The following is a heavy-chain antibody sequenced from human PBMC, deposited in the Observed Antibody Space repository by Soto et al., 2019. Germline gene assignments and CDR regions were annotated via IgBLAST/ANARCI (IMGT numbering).Heavy chain of an antibody. CDR1: GYTFTSYA. Sequence: ASVKVSCKASGYTFTSYAMHWVRQAPGQRLEWMGWINAGNGNTKYSQKFQGRVTITRDTSASTAYMELSSLRSEDTAVYYCARVYCISSGCQARNWFDPWGQGTLVTVAS. CDR3: ARVYCISSGCQARNWFDP. CDR2: INAGNGNT. J-gene: IGHJ5*02. D-gene: IGHD2-2*01. V-gene: IGHV1-3*01.